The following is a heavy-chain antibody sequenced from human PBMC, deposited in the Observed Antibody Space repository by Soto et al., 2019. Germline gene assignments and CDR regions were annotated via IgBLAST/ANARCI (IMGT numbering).Heavy chain of an antibody. D-gene: IGHD2-15*01. Sequence: EVQLSESGGGLEQPGGSLRLSCAASGFTFSDYAMRWVRQAPGKGLEWVSSITGSGADTYYADSVKGRFTISRDNSKNTLYLQMNSLRAEDTAVYYCVRKLLSGVTIGFYGMDVWGQGTTVSGSS. CDR1: GFTFSDYA. CDR3: VRKLLSGVTIGFYGMDV. J-gene: IGHJ6*02. V-gene: IGHV3-23*01. CDR2: ITGSGADT.